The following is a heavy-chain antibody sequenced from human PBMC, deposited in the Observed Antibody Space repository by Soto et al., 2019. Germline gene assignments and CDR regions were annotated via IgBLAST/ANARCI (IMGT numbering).Heavy chain of an antibody. CDR3: SIDFGSSPPLNLKTGGH. CDR1: GFTFSSYS. J-gene: IGHJ4*02. V-gene: IGHV3-30*03. CDR2: VSTDGINE. Sequence: QVQLVESGGGAVQPGRSLRLSCAASGFTFSSYSMHWFRQAPGKGLEWVAIVSTDGINEYYSDSVKGRFTISIDNSKNTLWLQMNRLRDEDTAVYYCSIDFGSSPPLNLKTGGHWGQGTLVTVSS. D-gene: IGHD3-16*01.